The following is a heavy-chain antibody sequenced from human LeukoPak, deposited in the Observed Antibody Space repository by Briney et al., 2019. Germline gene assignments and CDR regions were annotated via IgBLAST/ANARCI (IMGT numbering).Heavy chain of an antibody. J-gene: IGHJ3*02. Sequence: SGPTLVNPTQTLTLTCTFSGFSLRTRGMRVSWIRQPPGKALEWLARIDWDDDKFYSTSLKTRLTISKDTSKNQVVLAMTNMDPVDTATYYCARMMDHAVAGFDAFDIWGQGTMVTVSS. D-gene: IGHD6-19*01. CDR1: GFSLRTRGMR. CDR2: IDWDDDK. CDR3: ARMMDHAVAGFDAFDI. V-gene: IGHV2-70*04.